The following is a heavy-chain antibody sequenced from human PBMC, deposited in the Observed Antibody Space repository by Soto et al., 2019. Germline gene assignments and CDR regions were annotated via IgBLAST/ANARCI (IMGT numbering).Heavy chain of an antibody. CDR1: GYTFSNFG. V-gene: IGHV1-18*01. CDR3: ASDRLGVSVTGGGFDS. D-gene: IGHD2-8*01. CDR2: ISPYNGNT. J-gene: IGHJ4*02. Sequence: QVQLVQSGGEVKKPGASVKVSCKASGYTFSNFGLSWVRQAPGQGLELMGWISPYNGNTNYAQKLQGRLTMTTDTSTSTAYMELRSPRSDDTAVYYCASDRLGVSVTGGGFDSWGQGTLVTVSS.